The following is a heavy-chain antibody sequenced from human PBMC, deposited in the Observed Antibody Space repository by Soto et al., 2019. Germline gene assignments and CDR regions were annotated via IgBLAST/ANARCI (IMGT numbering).Heavy chain of an antibody. CDR3: APSVRSDFTSVVRSFNYALDV. J-gene: IGHJ6*02. V-gene: IGHV3-33*01. Sequence: QLVESGGGVVQPGGSLRLSCSATPSAFTFSNHGMHWVRQTPGKGLEWMAVIWFDGGRRYYADSVKGRFTISRDNSESTLYLQMISLSNEDTGVYYCAPSVRSDFTSVVRSFNYALDVWGQGTTVAVSS. CDR1: AFTFSNHG. CDR2: IWFDGGRR. D-gene: IGHD3-10*01.